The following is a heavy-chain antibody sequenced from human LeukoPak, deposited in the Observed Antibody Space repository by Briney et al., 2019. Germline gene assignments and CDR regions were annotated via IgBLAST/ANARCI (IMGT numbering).Heavy chain of an antibody. CDR3: ARAKGDYYDSSGYYYDAGWFDP. V-gene: IGHV4-4*07. Sequence: SETLSLTCTVSGGSISSYYWSWIRQPAGKGLEWIGRIYTSGSTNYNPSLKSRVTMSVDTSKNQFSLKLSSVTAADTAVYYCARAKGDYYDSSGYYYDAGWFDPWGQGTLVTVSS. CDR1: GGSISSYY. J-gene: IGHJ5*02. D-gene: IGHD3-22*01. CDR2: IYTSGST.